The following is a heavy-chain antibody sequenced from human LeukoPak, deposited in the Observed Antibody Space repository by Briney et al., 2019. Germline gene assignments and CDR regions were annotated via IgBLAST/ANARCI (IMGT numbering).Heavy chain of an antibody. Sequence: GGSLRFSCAASGFTFDDYAMHWVRQAPGKGLEWVSGISWNSGSIGYADSVKGRFTISRDNAKNSLYLQMNSLRAEDTALYYCAKDISAAGDIFDYWGQGTLVTVSS. CDR3: AKDISAAGDIFDY. J-gene: IGHJ4*02. V-gene: IGHV3-9*01. CDR2: ISWNSGSI. CDR1: GFTFDDYA. D-gene: IGHD6-13*01.